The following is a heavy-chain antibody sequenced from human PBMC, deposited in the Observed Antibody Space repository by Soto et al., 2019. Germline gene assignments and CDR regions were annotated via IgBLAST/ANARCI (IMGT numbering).Heavy chain of an antibody. CDR3: ARQGGRRTYYYYYGMDV. CDR2: IKHDGSEK. Sequence: EVQLVESGEGLVQPGGSLRLSCTASGFTFSSYWMSWVRKAPGKGLEWVANIKHDGSEKNYVDSVKGRFTISTDNAKNSVFLQMNSLRAEDTAVYYCARQGGRRTYYYYYGMDVWGQGTTVTVSS. J-gene: IGHJ6*02. V-gene: IGHV3-7*01. CDR1: GFTFSSYW. D-gene: IGHD3-16*01.